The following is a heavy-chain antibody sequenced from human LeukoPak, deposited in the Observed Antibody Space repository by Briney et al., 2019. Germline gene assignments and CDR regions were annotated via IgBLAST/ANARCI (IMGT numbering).Heavy chain of an antibody. CDR2: ISAYSGNT. Sequence: GASVKVSCKASGYTFTSYGISWVRQAPGQGLEWMGWISAYSGNTNYAQKLQGRVTMTTDTSTSTAYMELRSPRSDDTAVYYCARDYYDSSGYLDYFDYWGQGTLVTVSS. CDR1: GYTFTSYG. CDR3: ARDYYDSSGYLDYFDY. J-gene: IGHJ4*02. V-gene: IGHV1-18*01. D-gene: IGHD3-22*01.